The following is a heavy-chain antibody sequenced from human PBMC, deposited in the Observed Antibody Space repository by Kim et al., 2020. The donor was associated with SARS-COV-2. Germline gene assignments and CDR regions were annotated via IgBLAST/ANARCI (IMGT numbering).Heavy chain of an antibody. CDR2: IYPGDSDT. Sequence: GESLKISCKGSGYSFTSYWIGWVRQMPGKGLEWMGIIYPGDSDTRYSPSFQGQVTISADKSISTAYLQWSSLKASDTAMYYCATTALSGSQTYYYGSGSYPHFDYWGQGTLVTVSS. J-gene: IGHJ4*02. D-gene: IGHD3-10*01. CDR1: GYSFTSYW. V-gene: IGHV5-51*01. CDR3: ATTALSGSQTYYYGSGSYPHFDY.